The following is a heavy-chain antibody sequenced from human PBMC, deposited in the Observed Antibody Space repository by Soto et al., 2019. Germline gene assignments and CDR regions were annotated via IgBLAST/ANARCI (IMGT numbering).Heavy chain of an antibody. J-gene: IGHJ4*02. V-gene: IGHV3-9*01. CDR3: AKDLTYDSSGYLGY. Sequence: EVQLVESGGGLVQPGRSLRLSCTASGFIFDDYGLHWVRQAPGKGLEWVSGISWNSGSVGYADSLKGRFTISRDNAKHTLYLQMNILRPEDTALFYWAKDLTYDSSGYLGYWGQGTLVTCSS. D-gene: IGHD3-22*01. CDR1: GFIFDDYG. CDR2: ISWNSGSV.